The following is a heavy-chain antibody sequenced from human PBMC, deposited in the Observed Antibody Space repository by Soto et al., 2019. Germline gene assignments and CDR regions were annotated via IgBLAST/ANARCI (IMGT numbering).Heavy chain of an antibody. CDR2: ISAYNGTT. V-gene: IGHV1-18*01. J-gene: IGHJ5*02. Sequence: QVQLVQSGAEVKKPGASVKVSCKASGYTFTSYGISWVRQAPGQGLEWMGWISAYNGTTTYAQKLHGRVTMTTDPSTSTAYMEVRSLRSDDTAVYSCARSSGTSYIWFDPWGHGTLVTVSS. CDR1: GYTFTSYG. CDR3: ARSSGTSYIWFDP. D-gene: IGHD1-26*01.